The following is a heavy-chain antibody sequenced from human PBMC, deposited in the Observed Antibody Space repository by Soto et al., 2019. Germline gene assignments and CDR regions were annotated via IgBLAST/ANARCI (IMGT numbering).Heavy chain of an antibody. D-gene: IGHD3-22*01. Sequence: GGSLRLSCAASGFTFSSYAMSWVRQAPGKGLEWVSAISGSGGSTYYADSVKGRFTISRDNSKNTLYLQMNSLRAEDTAVYYCLRGGITMIVVVITNEAFDIWGQGTMVTVSS. CDR1: GFTFSSYA. V-gene: IGHV3-23*01. J-gene: IGHJ3*02. CDR3: LRGGITMIVVVITNEAFDI. CDR2: ISGSGGST.